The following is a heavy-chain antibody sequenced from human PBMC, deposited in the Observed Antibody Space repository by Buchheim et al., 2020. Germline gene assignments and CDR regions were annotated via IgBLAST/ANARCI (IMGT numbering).Heavy chain of an antibody. J-gene: IGHJ3*02. CDR2: ISYDGSNK. D-gene: IGHD6-13*01. CDR3: ARDVQQQLGSYDAFDI. Sequence: VQLVESGGGLVQPGGSLRLSCAASGFTFSSYAMHWVRQAPGKGLEWVAVISYDGSNKYYADSVKGRFTISRDNSKNQLYLQMNSLRAEDTAVYYCARDVQQQLGSYDAFDIWGQGT. V-gene: IGHV3-30-3*01. CDR1: GFTFSSYA.